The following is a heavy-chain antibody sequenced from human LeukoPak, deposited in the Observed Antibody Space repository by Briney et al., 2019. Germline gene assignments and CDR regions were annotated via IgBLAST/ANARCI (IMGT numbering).Heavy chain of an antibody. CDR2: IWYDGSNK. CDR3: ARGGHEDSGCYPLGY. V-gene: IGHV3-33*01. D-gene: IGHD1-26*01. Sequence: GGSLRLSCAASGFTFSSYGMHWVRQAPGKGLEWVAVIWYDGSNKYYADSVKGRFTISRDNSRNTLYLQMNSLRAEDTAVYYCARGGHEDSGCYPLGYWGQGTLVTVSS. CDR1: GFTFSSYG. J-gene: IGHJ4*02.